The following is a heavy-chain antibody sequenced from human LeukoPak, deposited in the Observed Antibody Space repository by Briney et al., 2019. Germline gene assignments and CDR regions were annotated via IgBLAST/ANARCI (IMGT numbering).Heavy chain of an antibody. CDR3: ARVKGVVTAILDY. J-gene: IGHJ4*02. D-gene: IGHD2-21*02. CDR2: IYYSGST. CDR1: GASISSYY. V-gene: IGHV4-59*01. Sequence: SETLSLTCTVSGASISSYYWSWIRQPPGKGLEWIGYIYYSGSTNYNPSLKSRVTFSVDTSKNQFSLKPISVTAADTAVYYCARVKGVVTAILDYWGQGTLVTVSS.